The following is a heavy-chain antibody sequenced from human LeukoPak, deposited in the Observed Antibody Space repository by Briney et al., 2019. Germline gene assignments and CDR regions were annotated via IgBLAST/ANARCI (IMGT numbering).Heavy chain of an antibody. Sequence: GGSLRLSCAASGFTFSSYAMHWVRQAPGKGLEYVSAISSNGGSTYYANSVKGRFTISRDNSKNTLYLQMGSLRAEDMAVYYCARGGLRFPPSYLGQGTLVTVSS. D-gene: IGHD5-12*01. CDR1: GFTFSSYA. CDR3: ARGGLRFPPSY. V-gene: IGHV3-64*01. J-gene: IGHJ4*02. CDR2: ISSNGGST.